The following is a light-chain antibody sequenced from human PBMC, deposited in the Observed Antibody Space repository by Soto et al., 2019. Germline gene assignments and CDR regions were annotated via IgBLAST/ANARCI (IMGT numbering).Light chain of an antibody. V-gene: IGLV2-14*01. Sequence: QSVLTQPAAVSGSPGQSITISCTGTSSDIGVYNYVSWYQQHPGKAPKRMIYEVSNRPSGVSNRFSGSKSGNTASLTISGLQAEDEADYYCSSYTTSSTLNVVFGGGTKLTVL. CDR3: SSYTTSSTLNVV. CDR1: SSDIGVYNY. J-gene: IGLJ2*01. CDR2: EVS.